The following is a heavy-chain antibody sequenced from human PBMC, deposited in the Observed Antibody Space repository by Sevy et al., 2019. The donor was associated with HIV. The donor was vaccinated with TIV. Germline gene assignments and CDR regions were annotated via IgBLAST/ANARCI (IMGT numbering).Heavy chain of an antibody. Sequence: GGSLRLSCAASGFSLTYFALHWVRQAPGKGMEWVAVISYDGGNKYYADSVKGRFTISRDNSKNRLFLQMNNLRAEDTAIYYCARGDDCTSTSCYSWDKIYHQYGLDVWGQGTTVTVSS. CDR2: ISYDGGNK. D-gene: IGHD2-2*01. V-gene: IGHV3-30-3*01. J-gene: IGHJ6*02. CDR1: GFSLTYFA. CDR3: ARGDDCTSTSCYSWDKIYHQYGLDV.